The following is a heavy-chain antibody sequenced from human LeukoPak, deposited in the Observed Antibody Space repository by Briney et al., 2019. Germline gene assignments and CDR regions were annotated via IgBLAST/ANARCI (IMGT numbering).Heavy chain of an antibody. V-gene: IGHV4-59*02. CDR2: VYYSGST. J-gene: IGHJ2*01. D-gene: IGHD2-21*01. CDR1: GGSVSSYY. CDR3: AREANSPTARYWYFDL. Sequence: SETLSLTCTVSGGSVSSYYWSWMRQSPGKGLEWIEYVYYSGSTNYNPALKSRVTISLDTSENQFSLKLSSVTAADTAVYYCAREANSPTARYWYFDLWGRGTQVTASS.